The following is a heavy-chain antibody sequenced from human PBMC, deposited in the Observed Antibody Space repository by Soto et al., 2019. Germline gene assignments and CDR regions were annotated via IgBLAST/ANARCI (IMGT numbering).Heavy chain of an antibody. CDR2: FDPEDGET. CDR3: ATARLATVTSALDY. J-gene: IGHJ4*02. V-gene: IGHV1-24*01. CDR1: GYTLTELS. D-gene: IGHD4-17*01. Sequence: ASVKVSCKVSGYTLTELSMHWVRQAPGKGLEWMGGFDPEDGETIYAQKFQGRVTMTEDTSTDTAYMELSSLRSEVTAVYYCATARLATVTSALDYWGQGTLVTVSS.